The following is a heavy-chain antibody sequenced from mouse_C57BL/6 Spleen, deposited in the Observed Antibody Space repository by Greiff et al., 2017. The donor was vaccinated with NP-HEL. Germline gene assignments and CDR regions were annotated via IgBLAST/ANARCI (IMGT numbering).Heavy chain of an antibody. V-gene: IGHV1-5*01. D-gene: IGHD1-1*01. J-gene: IGHJ1*03. CDR1: GYTFTSYW. Sequence: DVQLQESGTVLARPGASVKMSCKTSGYTFTSYWMHWVKQRPGQGLEWIGAIYPGNSDTSYNQKFKGKAKLTAVTSASTAYMELSSLTNEDSAVYYCTRPLYYGSSGNWYFDVWGTGTTVTVSS. CDR2: IYPGNSDT. CDR3: TRPLYYGSSGNWYFDV.